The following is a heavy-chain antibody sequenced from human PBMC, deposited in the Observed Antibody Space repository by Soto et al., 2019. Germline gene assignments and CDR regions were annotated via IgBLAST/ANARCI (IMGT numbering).Heavy chain of an antibody. CDR3: ARDYWGSFDS. CDR1: GFSFGGYA. CDR2: INWTGDVI. J-gene: IGHJ4*02. Sequence: EVQLVESGGGLVQPGGSLRLSCEASGFSFGGYAMQWVRQAPGKGLECVSRINWTGDVIKYADSVKGRFTISRDNAKNSLYLQMSSLRPEDTALYYCARDYWGSFDSWGQGTLVTVSS. V-gene: IGHV3-9*01. D-gene: IGHD7-27*01.